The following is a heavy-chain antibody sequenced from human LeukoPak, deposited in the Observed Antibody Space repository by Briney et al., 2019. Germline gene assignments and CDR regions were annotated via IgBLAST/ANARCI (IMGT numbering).Heavy chain of an antibody. CDR1: GGTFSSYA. V-gene: IGHV1-69*04. J-gene: IGHJ4*02. CDR2: IIPILGIA. CDR3: ARVGRYSSQSVFDY. D-gene: IGHD6-13*01. Sequence: SVKVSCKASGGTFSSYAISWVRLAPGQGLEWMGRIIPILGIANYAQKFQGRVTITADKSTSTAYMELSSLRSEDTAVYYCARVGRYSSQSVFDYWGQGTLVTVSS.